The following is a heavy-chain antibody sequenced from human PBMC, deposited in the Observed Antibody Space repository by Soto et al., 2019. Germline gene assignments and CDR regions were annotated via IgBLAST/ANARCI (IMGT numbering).Heavy chain of an antibody. CDR2: IKSKTDGGTT. CDR3: TTDETRNYDFWSGYYMRYYYYYMDV. V-gene: IGHV3-15*01. Sequence: GGSLRLSCAASGFTFGNAWMSWVRQAPGKGLEWVGRIKSKTDGGTTDYAAPVKGRFTISRDDSKNTLYLQMNSLKTEDTAVYYCTTDETRNYDFWSGYYMRYYYYYMDVWGKGTTVTVSS. J-gene: IGHJ6*03. D-gene: IGHD3-3*01. CDR1: GFTFGNAW.